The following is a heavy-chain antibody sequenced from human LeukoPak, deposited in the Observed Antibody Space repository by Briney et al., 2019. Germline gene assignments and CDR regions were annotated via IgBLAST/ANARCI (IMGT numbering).Heavy chain of an antibody. D-gene: IGHD1-26*01. Sequence: SETLSLTCTVSGGSISSYYWSWIRQPPGKGLEWIGYIYYSGSTNYNPSLKSRVTISVDTSKNQFSLKLSSVTAADTAVYYCATVKGVKWELSYWYFDLWGRGTLVTVSS. V-gene: IGHV4-59*01. CDR3: ATVKGVKWELSYWYFDL. J-gene: IGHJ2*01. CDR2: IYYSGST. CDR1: GGSISSYY.